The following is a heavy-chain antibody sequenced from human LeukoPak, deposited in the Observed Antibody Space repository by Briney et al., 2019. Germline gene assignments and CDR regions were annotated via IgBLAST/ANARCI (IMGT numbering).Heavy chain of an antibody. CDR3: ARDGGYYDSSGFSAFDI. J-gene: IGHJ3*02. D-gene: IGHD3-22*01. CDR2: IYSGGST. CDR1: GFTVSSNY. V-gene: IGHV3-66*01. Sequence: GGSLRLSCAASGFTVSSNYMSWVRQAPGKGLEWVSVIYSGGSTYYADSVKGRFTISRDNSKNTLYLQMNSLRAEDTAVYYCARDGGYYDSSGFSAFDIWGQGTMVTVSS.